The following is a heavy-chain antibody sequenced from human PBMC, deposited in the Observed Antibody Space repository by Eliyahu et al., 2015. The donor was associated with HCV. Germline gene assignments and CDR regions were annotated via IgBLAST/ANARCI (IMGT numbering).Heavy chain of an antibody. V-gene: IGHV3-33*01. Sequence: QVQLVESGGGVVQPGRSLRLSCAASGFTFSSYGMHWVRQAPGKGLGWVAVIWYDGSNKYYADSVKGRFTISRDNSKNTLYLQMNSLRAEDTAVYYCARDPLGDSYGPGYFDYWGQGTLVTVSS. CDR2: IWYDGSNK. J-gene: IGHJ4*02. CDR1: GFTFSSYG. D-gene: IGHD5-18*01. CDR3: ARDPLGDSYGPGYFDY.